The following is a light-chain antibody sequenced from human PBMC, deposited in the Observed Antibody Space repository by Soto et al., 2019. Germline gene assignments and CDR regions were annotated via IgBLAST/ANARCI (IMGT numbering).Light chain of an antibody. V-gene: IGLV1-47*01. Sequence: QAVVTKPPSASGTPGQRVTISCSGSSSNIGSNYVYWYQQLPGTAPKLLIYRNNQRPSGVPDRFSGSKSGTSASLAISGLRSEDEADYYCAAWDDSLSAYYVFGTGTKVTVL. CDR1: SSNIGSNY. CDR3: AAWDDSLSAYYV. CDR2: RNN. J-gene: IGLJ1*01.